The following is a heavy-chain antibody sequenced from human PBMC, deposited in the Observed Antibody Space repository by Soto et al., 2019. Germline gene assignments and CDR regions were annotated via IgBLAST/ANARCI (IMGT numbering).Heavy chain of an antibody. V-gene: IGHV3-33*01. Sequence: QVQLVESGGGVVQPGRSLRLSCAASGFTFSSYGMHWVRQAPGKGLEWVAVIWYDGSNKYYADSVKGRFTNSRDNYKKHEYLQTTSLRSDDTAVYYCARGGGRRVPRTKNFNDWGHGQMVNVSS. CDR1: GFTFSSYG. J-gene: IGHJ4*01. CDR3: ARGGGRRVPRTKNFND. D-gene: IGHD1-1*01. CDR2: IWYDGSNK.